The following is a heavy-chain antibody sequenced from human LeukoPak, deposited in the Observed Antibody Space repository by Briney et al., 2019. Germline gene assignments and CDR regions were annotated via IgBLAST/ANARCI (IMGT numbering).Heavy chain of an antibody. D-gene: IGHD2-15*01. CDR3: GREVVVSDYFDY. CDR2: IKQDGSEK. J-gene: IGHJ4*02. CDR1: GFTFSSYW. V-gene: IGHV3-7*01. Sequence: PGGSLRLSCAASGFTFSSYWMSWVRQAPGKGLEWVANIKQDGSEKYYVASVKGRFTISRDNAKNSLYLQMNSVRAEDTAVYYCGREVVVSDYFDYWGQGTLVTVSS.